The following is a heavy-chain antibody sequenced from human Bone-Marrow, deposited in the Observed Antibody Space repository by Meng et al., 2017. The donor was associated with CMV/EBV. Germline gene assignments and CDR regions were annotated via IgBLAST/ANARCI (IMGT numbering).Heavy chain of an antibody. D-gene: IGHD6-19*01. CDR3: ASRTIPVAGSYGGFDI. V-gene: IGHV5-51*01. Sequence: YSFTSYWIGWVRQMPGKGLEWMWIIYPGDSDTRYSPSFQGQVTISADKSISTAYLQWSSLRASDTAMYYCASRTIPVAGSYGGFDIWGQGTMVTVSS. CDR2: IYPGDSDT. J-gene: IGHJ3*02. CDR1: YSFTSYW.